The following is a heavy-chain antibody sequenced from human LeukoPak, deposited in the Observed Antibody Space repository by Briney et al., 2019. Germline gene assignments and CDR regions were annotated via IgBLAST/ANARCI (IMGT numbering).Heavy chain of an antibody. V-gene: IGHV1-2*02. CDR1: GYTFTGYY. Sequence: GASVKVSCKASGYTFTGYYMHWVRQAPGQGLEWMGWINPNSGGTNYAQKFQGRVTMTRDTSISTAYMELSRLRSDDTTVYYCARGDDYGDLSFDYWGQGTLVTVSS. J-gene: IGHJ4*02. CDR3: ARGDDYGDLSFDY. D-gene: IGHD4-17*01. CDR2: INPNSGGT.